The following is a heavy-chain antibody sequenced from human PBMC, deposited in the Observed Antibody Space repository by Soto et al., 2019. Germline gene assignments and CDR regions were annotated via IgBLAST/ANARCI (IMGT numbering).Heavy chain of an antibody. Sequence: QVQLVQSGAEVKKPGASVKVSCKASGYTFTSYDINWVRQATGQGLEWMGWMNPNSGNTCHAQNFQGRFTMTRNTSISTAYRELSSLRSEDTAVYYCARERTYFGDSWGQGTLVTVSS. J-gene: IGHJ4*02. V-gene: IGHV1-8*01. CDR3: ARERTYFGDS. D-gene: IGHD3-9*01. CDR2: MNPNSGNT. CDR1: GYTFTSYD.